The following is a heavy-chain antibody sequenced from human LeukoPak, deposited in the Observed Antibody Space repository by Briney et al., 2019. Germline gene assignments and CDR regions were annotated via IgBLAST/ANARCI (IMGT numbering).Heavy chain of an antibody. V-gene: IGHV4-39*01. CDR2: IYYSGST. D-gene: IGHD3-22*01. CDR3: ARRSSYYYDSNLAFDY. CDR1: GGSISSSSYY. J-gene: IGHJ4*02. Sequence: SETLSPTCTVSGGSISSSSYYWGWIRQPPGKGLEWIGSIYYSGSTYYNPSLKSRVTISVDTSKNQFSLKLSSVTAADTAVYYCARRSSYYYDSNLAFDYWGQGTLVTVSS.